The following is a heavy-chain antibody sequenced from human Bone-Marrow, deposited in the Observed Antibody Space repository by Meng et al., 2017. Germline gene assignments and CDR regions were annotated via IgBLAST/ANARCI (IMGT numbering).Heavy chain of an antibody. CDR1: GFTFSSYA. CDR2: ISYDGSNK. V-gene: IGHV3-30*01. J-gene: IGHJ6*02. D-gene: IGHD3-3*01. Sequence: GESLKISCAASGFTFSSYAMHWVRQAPGKGLEWVAVISYDGSNKYYADSVKGRFTISRDNSKNTLYLQMNSLRAEDTAVYYCARDLYGLHGMDVWGQGTTVTVSS. CDR3: ARDLYGLHGMDV.